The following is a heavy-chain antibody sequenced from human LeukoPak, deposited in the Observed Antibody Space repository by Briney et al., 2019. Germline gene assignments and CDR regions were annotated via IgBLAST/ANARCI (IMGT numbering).Heavy chain of an antibody. CDR2: INSSSSYI. J-gene: IGHJ5*02. CDR3: ARSTSSGDWFDP. CDR1: GFTFSSYS. Sequence: GGSLRLSCAASGFTFSSYSMTWVRQAPGKGLEWVSSINSSSSYIYYADSVKGRFTISRDNAKNSLYLQMNSLRAEDTAVYYCARSTSSGDWFDPWGQGTLVTVSS. V-gene: IGHV3-21*01. D-gene: IGHD2-2*01.